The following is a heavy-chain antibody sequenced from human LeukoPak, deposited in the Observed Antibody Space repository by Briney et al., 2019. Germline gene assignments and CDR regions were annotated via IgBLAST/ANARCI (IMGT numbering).Heavy chain of an antibody. CDR2: IYYSGST. V-gene: IGHV4-30-2*05. D-gene: IGHD2-2*01. CDR3: ARVSCSSTSCYLDY. Sequence: SETLSLTCTVSGYAITSGGFSWNWIRQPPGKGLEWIGYIYYSGSTYYNPSLKSRVTISVDTSKNQFSLKLSSVTAADTAVYYCARVSCSSTSCYLDYWGQGTLVTVSS. J-gene: IGHJ4*02. CDR1: GYAITSGGFS.